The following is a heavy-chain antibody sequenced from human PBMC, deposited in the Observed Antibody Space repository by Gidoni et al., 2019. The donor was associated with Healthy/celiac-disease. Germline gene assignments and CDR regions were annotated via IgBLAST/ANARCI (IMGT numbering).Heavy chain of an antibody. J-gene: IGHJ4*02. D-gene: IGHD6-19*01. V-gene: IGHV3-30*18. CDR3: AKSKLAVAGSVDY. CDR1: GLTFSSYG. CDR2: ISYDGSNK. Sequence: QVQLVESGGGVVQPGRSLRLSCAASGLTFSSYGMLWVRQAPGKGLEWVAVISYDGSNKYYADYVKGRFTISRDNSKNTLYLQMNSLRAEDTAVYYRAKSKLAVAGSVDYWGQGTLVTVSS.